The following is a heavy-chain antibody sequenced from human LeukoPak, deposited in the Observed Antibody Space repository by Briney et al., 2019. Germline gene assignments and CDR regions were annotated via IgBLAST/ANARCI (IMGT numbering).Heavy chain of an antibody. J-gene: IGHJ5*02. V-gene: IGHV3-30*18. CDR3: AKDDIVVVVAARVKPRKFDP. CDR1: GFTFSSYW. D-gene: IGHD2-15*01. Sequence: HPGGSLRLSCAASGFTFSSYWMHWVRQAPGKGLEWVAVISYDGSNKYYADSVKGRFTISRDNSKNTLYLQMNCLRAEDTAVYYCAKDDIVVVVAARVKPRKFDPWGQGTLVTVSS. CDR2: ISYDGSNK.